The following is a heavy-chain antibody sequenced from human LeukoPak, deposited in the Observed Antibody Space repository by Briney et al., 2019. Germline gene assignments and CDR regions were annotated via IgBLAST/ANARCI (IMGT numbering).Heavy chain of an antibody. CDR2: IYYSGSA. D-gene: IGHD1-7*01. J-gene: IGHJ5*02. V-gene: IGHV4-39*01. Sequence: SETLSLTCTVSGGSISSSRYYWGWIRQPPGKGLEWIGSIYYSGSAYYNPSLKSRVTISVDTSNYQFSLRLNSVTAADTAVYYCARQALTGTEGRGWFDPWGQGTLVTVS. CDR3: ARQALTGTEGRGWFDP. CDR1: GGSISSSRYY.